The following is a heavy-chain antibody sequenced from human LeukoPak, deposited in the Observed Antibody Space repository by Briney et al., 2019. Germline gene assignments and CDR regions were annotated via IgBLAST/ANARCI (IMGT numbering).Heavy chain of an antibody. CDR1: GFTFTSFA. CDR3: AKDRTSYGSGSYYRDFYGMDV. CDR2: IGGRAGST. J-gene: IGHJ6*02. Sequence: GGSLRLSCAASGFTFTSFAMTWVRQAPGKGLEWVSTIGGRAGSTDYADSVKGRFTISRDNSKNTLYLQMNNLRAEDTAVYYCAKDRTSYGSGSYYRDFYGMDVWGQGTTVTVSS. D-gene: IGHD3-10*01. V-gene: IGHV3-23*01.